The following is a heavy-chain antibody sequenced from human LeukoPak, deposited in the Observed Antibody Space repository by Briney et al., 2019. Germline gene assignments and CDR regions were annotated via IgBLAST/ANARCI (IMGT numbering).Heavy chain of an antibody. CDR1: GFTFSSYA. CDR2: ISWNSGSI. D-gene: IGHD2-15*01. CDR3: AKALCSGGSCYYFDY. Sequence: GGSLRLSCAASGFTFSSYAMHWVRQAPGKGLEWVSGISWNSGSIGYADSVKGRFTISRDNAKNSLYLQMNSLRAEDTALYYCAKALCSGGSCYYFDYWGQGTLVTVSS. J-gene: IGHJ4*02. V-gene: IGHV3-9*01.